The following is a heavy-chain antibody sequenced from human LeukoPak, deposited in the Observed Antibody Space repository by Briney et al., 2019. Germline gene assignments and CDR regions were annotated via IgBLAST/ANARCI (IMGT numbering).Heavy chain of an antibody. CDR3: ARDRGYCSSTSCYLYAFDI. J-gene: IGHJ3*02. CDR1: GFTFSSYS. D-gene: IGHD2-2*01. Sequence: PGGSLRLSCAASGFTFSSYSMNWVRQAPGKGLEWVSYISSSSSTIYYADSVKGRFTISRDNAKNSLYLQMNSLRAEDTAVYYCARDRGYCSSTSCYLYAFDIWGQGTMVTVSS. V-gene: IGHV3-48*01. CDR2: ISSSSSTI.